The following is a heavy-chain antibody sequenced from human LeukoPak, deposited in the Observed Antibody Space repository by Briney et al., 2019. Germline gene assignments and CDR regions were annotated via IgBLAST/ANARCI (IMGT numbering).Heavy chain of an antibody. CDR3: ARXGHWHXNTFDX. CDR2: IIPIFGTP. V-gene: IGHV1-69*13. J-gene: IGHJ4*02. CDR1: GGTFSSYP. Sequence: ASVKVSCKASGGTFSSYPISWVRQAPGQGLEWMGGIIPIFGTPNYAQKFQGRVTITADESTSTAYLELSSLRSEDTAVYYCARXGHWHXNTFDXWGQGTLVTVSS.